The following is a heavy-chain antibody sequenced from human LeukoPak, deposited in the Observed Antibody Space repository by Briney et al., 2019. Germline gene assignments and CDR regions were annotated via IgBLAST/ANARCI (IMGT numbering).Heavy chain of an antibody. Sequence: SEKVSCKASVGSFSSYVLSWVRQAPAQGLEWVGRINLLLGIANYAQKFQGRVTITADKSTSTAYLELSSLSSDDTAVYYCASGGGIAARRHALHPSNYYYFYGMDVWGQGTTVTVSS. J-gene: IGHJ6*02. D-gene: IGHD6-6*01. V-gene: IGHV1-69*04. CDR2: INLLLGIA. CDR3: ASGGGIAARRHALHPSNYYYFYGMDV. CDR1: VGSFSSYV.